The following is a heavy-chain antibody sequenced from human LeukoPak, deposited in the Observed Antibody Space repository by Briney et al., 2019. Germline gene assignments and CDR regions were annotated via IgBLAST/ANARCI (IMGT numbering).Heavy chain of an antibody. J-gene: IGHJ6*02. D-gene: IGHD6-13*01. CDR1: GYTLTELS. Sequence: ASVKVSCKVSGYTLTELSMHWVRQAPGKGLEWMGGFDPEDGETFYAQKFQGRVTMTEDTSTDTAYMELSSLRSEDTAVYYCATPAAGTHYYYYGMDVWGQGTTVTVSS. CDR3: ATPAAGTHYYYYGMDV. CDR2: FDPEDGET. V-gene: IGHV1-24*01.